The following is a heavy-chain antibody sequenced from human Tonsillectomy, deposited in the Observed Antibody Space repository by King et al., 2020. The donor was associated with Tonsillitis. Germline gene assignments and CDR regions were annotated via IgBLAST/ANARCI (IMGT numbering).Heavy chain of an antibody. J-gene: IGHJ5*02. CDR3: ARVMSWYENWFDP. V-gene: IGHV4-61*02. D-gene: IGHD6-13*01. CDR1: GDSIDSGSHY. Sequence: QLQESGPGLVKPSQTLSLTCTVSGDSIDSGSHYWGWIRQPAGKGLEVIGRIFSSGNTNYNPSLKSRVTMSVDTSKNQFSLKLTSVTAADTAVYYCARVMSWYENWFDPWGQGTLVTVSS. CDR2: IFSSGNT.